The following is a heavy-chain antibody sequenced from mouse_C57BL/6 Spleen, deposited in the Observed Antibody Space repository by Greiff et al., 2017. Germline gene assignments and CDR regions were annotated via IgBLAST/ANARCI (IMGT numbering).Heavy chain of an antibody. Sequence: QVQLQQPGAELVKPGASVTLSCKASGYTFTSYWMHWVKQRPGQGLEWIGRIYPNSGGTKYNEKFKSKATLTVDKPSNTAYMQLSSLKSEGSAVDYCERANGRWPQGYWGQGTTLTVSA. CDR3: ERANGRWPQGY. D-gene: IGHD2-3*01. CDR1: GYTFTSYW. V-gene: IGHV1-72*01. CDR2: IYPNSGGT. J-gene: IGHJ2*01.